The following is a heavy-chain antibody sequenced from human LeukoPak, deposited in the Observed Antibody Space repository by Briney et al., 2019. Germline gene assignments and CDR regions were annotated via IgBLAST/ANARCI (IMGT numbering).Heavy chain of an antibody. D-gene: IGHD3-3*01. J-gene: IGHJ6*02. CDR2: IYYSGST. CDR1: GGSISSSSYY. CDR3: VRDSGYDFWSGYPRNYYYYYGMDV. Sequence: SETLSLTCTVSGGSISSSSYYWGWIRQPPGKGLEWIGSIYYSGSTYYNPSLKSRVTISVDTSKNQLSLKLSSVTAADTAVYYCVRDSGYDFWSGYPRNYYYYYGMDVWGQGTTVTVSS. V-gene: IGHV4-39*02.